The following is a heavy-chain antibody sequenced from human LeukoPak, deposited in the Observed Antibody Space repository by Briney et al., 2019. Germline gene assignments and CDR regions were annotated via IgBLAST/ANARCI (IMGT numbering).Heavy chain of an antibody. CDR2: ISSSSSYI. Sequence: GGSLRLSCAASGFTFSSYSMNWVRQAPGKGLEWVSSISSSSSYIYYADSVKGRFTISRDNAKNSLYLQMNILRAEDTAVYYCPSEIVQLWFSDYWGQGTLLTVSS. V-gene: IGHV3-21*01. CDR3: PSEIVQLWFSDY. D-gene: IGHD5-18*01. CDR1: GFTFSSYS. J-gene: IGHJ4*02.